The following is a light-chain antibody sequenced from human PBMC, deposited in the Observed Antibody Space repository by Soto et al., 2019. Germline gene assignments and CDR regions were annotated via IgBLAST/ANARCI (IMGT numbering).Light chain of an antibody. CDR3: QQRSNWQIT. CDR2: DAS. V-gene: IGKV3D-11*02. Sequence: EIVMTQSPATLSVSPGGRATLSCRASQSISDTLAWYQQKPGQAPRLLIYDASNRVTGIPARFRGSGSGTDFTLTISSLEPDDFAVYYCQQRSNWQITFGQGTRLEIK. J-gene: IGKJ5*01. CDR1: QSISDT.